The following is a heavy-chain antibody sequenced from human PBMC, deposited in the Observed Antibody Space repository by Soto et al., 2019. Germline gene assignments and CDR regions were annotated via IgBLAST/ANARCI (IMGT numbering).Heavy chain of an antibody. D-gene: IGHD6-19*01. CDR1: GYTFTSYY. Sequence: ASVKVSCKASGYTFTSYYMHWVRQAPGQGLEWMGIINPSGGSTSYAQKFQGRVTMTRDTSTSTVYMELSSLRSEDTAVYYCARDDRRDIAVTKYPYYYYGMDVWGQGTTVTVSS. J-gene: IGHJ6*02. V-gene: IGHV1-46*01. CDR2: INPSGGST. CDR3: ARDDRRDIAVTKYPYYYYGMDV.